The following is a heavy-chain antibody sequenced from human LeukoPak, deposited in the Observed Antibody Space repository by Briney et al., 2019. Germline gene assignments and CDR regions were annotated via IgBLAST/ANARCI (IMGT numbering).Heavy chain of an antibody. D-gene: IGHD2-15*01. J-gene: IGHJ5*02. CDR1: GGTFSSYA. Sequence: SVKVSCKASGGTFSSYAISRVRQAPGQGLEWMGGIIPIFGTANYAQKFQGRVTITADKSTSTAYMELSSLRSEDTAVYYCARDRQCSGGSCYSGLNNWFDPWGQGTLVTVSS. CDR2: IIPIFGTA. CDR3: ARDRQCSGGSCYSGLNNWFDP. V-gene: IGHV1-69*06.